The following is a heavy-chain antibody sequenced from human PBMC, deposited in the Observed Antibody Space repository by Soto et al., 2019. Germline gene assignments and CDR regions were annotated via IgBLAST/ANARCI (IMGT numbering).Heavy chain of an antibody. CDR2: INPNSGNI. CDR3: AKGRASGSYSLLDY. Sequence: ASVKVSCKASGDTFTTYDINWVRQATGHGLEWMGWINPNSGNIGYAQRFQGRVTMTRDTAIRTACMEVSSLRSDDTAVYYCAKGRASGSYSLLDYWGQGTLVTVSS. D-gene: IGHD3-10*01. CDR1: GDTFTTYD. V-gene: IGHV1-8*01. J-gene: IGHJ4*02.